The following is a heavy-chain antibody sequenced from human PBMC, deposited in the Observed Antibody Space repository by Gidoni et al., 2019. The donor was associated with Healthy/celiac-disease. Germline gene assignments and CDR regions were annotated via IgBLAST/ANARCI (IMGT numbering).Heavy chain of an antibody. CDR1: GGSFSGYY. V-gene: IGHV4-34*01. J-gene: IGHJ4*02. D-gene: IGHD2-8*01. CDR2: INHSGST. Sequence: QVQLQQWGAGLLTPSEPLSLTCAVYGGSFSGYYWSWIRQPPGTGLEWIGEINHSGSTNYNPSLKSRVTISVDTSKNQFSLKLSSVTAADTAVYYCARVGAYGAVDYWGQGTLVTVSS. CDR3: ARVGAYGAVDY.